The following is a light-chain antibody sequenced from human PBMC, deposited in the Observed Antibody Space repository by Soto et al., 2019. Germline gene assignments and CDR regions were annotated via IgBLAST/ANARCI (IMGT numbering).Light chain of an antibody. V-gene: IGKV1-27*01. Sequence: DIQMTQSPSSLSASVGDRVTISCRASQVINNYLAWYQQQPGKGPKLLIYGASTLQAGVPSRFSGSGSGTDFTLTIRSRQPEDVATYYCQKYNGAPPVTFGPGTKVDV. CDR3: QKYNGAPPVT. CDR2: GAS. J-gene: IGKJ3*01. CDR1: QVINNY.